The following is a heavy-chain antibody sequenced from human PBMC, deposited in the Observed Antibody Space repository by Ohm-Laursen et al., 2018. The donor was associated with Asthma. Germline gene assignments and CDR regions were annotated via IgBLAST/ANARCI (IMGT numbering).Heavy chain of an antibody. CDR1: GYTFTSYG. CDR2: ISAYNGNT. V-gene: IGHV1-18*04. CDR3: ARDQYSYGDYGSVEVF. D-gene: IGHD4-17*01. Sequence: GASVKVSCKASGYTFTSYGISWVRQAPGQGLEWMGWISAYNGNTNYAQKLQGRVTMTTDTSTSTAYMELRGLRSDDTAVYYCARDQYSYGDYGSVEVFWGQGTTVTVSS. J-gene: IGHJ6*02.